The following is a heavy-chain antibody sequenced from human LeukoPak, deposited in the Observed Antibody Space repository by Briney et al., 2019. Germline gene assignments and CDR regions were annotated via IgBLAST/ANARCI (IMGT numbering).Heavy chain of an antibody. CDR3: AKGLRTGVGPYMGYHYYMDV. CDR1: GFTFSSYA. CDR2: INDNGAGT. Sequence: GSLRLSCAASGFTFSSYAMSWVRQAPGKGLKWVSTINDNGAGTYYADSVKGRFTISRDNSYNTVSLQMNSLRGEDTGVYYCAKGLRTGVGPYMGYHYYMDVWGKGATVTVSS. V-gene: IGHV3-23*01. J-gene: IGHJ6*03. D-gene: IGHD3-16*01.